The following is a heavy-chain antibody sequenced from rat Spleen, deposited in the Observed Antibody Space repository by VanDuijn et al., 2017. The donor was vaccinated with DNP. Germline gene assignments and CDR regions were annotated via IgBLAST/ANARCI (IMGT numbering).Heavy chain of an antibody. D-gene: IGHD1-2*01. J-gene: IGHJ1*01. CDR2: ISPSGGSA. CDR1: GFTFSNYD. Sequence: EVQLVESGGGLVQPGRSLKLSCAASGFTFSNYDMAWVRQAPTKGLEWVASISPSGGSAYYRDSVKGRFTVSRDNGKSTLYLQIDSLRSEDTATYYCARHDYSYSPHWYFDFWGPGTMVTVSS. CDR3: ARHDYSYSPHWYFDF. V-gene: IGHV5-25*01.